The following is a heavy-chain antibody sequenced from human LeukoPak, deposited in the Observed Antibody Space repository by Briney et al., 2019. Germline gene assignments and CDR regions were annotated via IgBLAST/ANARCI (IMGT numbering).Heavy chain of an antibody. J-gene: IGHJ4*02. CDR1: GGSISSSNW. D-gene: IGHD3-10*01. CDR3: ARDHGSGSYIS. V-gene: IGHV4-4*02. Sequence: SETLSLTCAVSGGSISSSNWWSWVRQPPGKGLEWIGEIYHSGSTNYNPSLKSRVTISVDMSKNQFSLKLSSVTAADTAVYYCARDHGSGSYISWGQGTLVTVSS. CDR2: IYHSGST.